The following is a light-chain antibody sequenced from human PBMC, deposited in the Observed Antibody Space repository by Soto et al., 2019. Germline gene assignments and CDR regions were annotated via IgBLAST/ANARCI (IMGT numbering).Light chain of an antibody. CDR2: AAS. CDR1: QNINIY. J-gene: IGKJ5*01. V-gene: IGKV1-39*01. CDR3: QQSYSTPLT. Sequence: DIQMTQSPSSLSASVGDRVTITCRASQNINIYLSWFRQKQGKAPNXLIHAASTLQSGVPSRFSGTRSGTELTITISSLQPEDSETYDCQQSYSTPLTFGQGTRLEIK.